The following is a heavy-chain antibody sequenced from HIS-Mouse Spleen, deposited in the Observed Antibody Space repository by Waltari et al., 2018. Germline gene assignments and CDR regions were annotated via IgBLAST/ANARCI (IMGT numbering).Heavy chain of an antibody. Sequence: EVQLVESGGGLVKPGGSLRLSCAASGFTFSSYSMNWVRQAPGKGLEWVSYISSSSRYIYYANSVKGRLTISRDNAKNSLYLQMNSLRAEDTAVYYCARDGEVGPYWYFDLWGRGTLVTVSS. CDR1: GFTFSSYS. J-gene: IGHJ2*01. CDR3: ARDGEVGPYWYFDL. D-gene: IGHD1-26*01. V-gene: IGHV3-21*01. CDR2: ISSSSRYI.